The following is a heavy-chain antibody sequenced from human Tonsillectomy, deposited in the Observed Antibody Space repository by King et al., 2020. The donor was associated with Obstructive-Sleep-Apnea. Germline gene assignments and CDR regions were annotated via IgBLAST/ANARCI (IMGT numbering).Heavy chain of an antibody. CDR1: GGSISSGAYY. Sequence: VQLQESGPGLVKPSQTLSITCTVSGGSISSGAYYWSWIRQPPGKGLECIGYIYYSGSTYYNPSLKSRVTVSVDKSKNQSSLKLSRVTAADTAEYYFARALVVGATVGYFDYWGQGTLVTVSS. J-gene: IGHJ4*02. CDR2: IYYSGST. CDR3: ARALVVGATVGYFDY. D-gene: IGHD1-26*01. V-gene: IGHV4-30-4*01.